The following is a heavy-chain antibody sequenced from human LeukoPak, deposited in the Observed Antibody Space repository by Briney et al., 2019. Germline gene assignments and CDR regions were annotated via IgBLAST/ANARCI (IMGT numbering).Heavy chain of an antibody. CDR3: AKAIWVAATSSWFCLDY. CDR2: IHYDGANS. D-gene: IGHD3-10*01. J-gene: IGHJ4*02. V-gene: IGHV3-30*02. Sequence: GGSLRLSCAASGFTFSSYGMHWVRQTSGKGLEWVAFIHYDGANSYYADSVKGRFTISRDNSRNTLYLQMNSLRPEDTAVYYCAKAIWVAATSSWFCLDYWGQGTLVTVSP. CDR1: GFTFSSYG.